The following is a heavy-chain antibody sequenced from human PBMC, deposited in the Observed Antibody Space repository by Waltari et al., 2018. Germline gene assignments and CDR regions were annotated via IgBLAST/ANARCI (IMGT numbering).Heavy chain of an antibody. CDR2: ISDDGSST. V-gene: IGHV3-30*03. J-gene: IGHJ3*02. CDR3: VSYPIFQGAVDAFDI. Sequence: QVQLVESGGGVVQPGRSLRLSCAASGFTFCHHVLHWVRQAPGKGLEWVAVISDDGSSTYYGDSVKGRFTLSRDNSRNTLNLQMNRLRTEDTAMYYCVSYPIFQGAVDAFDIWGQGTMVTVSS. CDR1: GFTFCHHV. D-gene: IGHD3-3*02.